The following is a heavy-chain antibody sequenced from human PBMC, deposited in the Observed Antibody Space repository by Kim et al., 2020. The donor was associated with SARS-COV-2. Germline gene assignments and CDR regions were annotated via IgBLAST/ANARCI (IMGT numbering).Heavy chain of an antibody. V-gene: IGHV3-23*01. D-gene: IGHD3-22*01. CDR1: GFTFNNYA. Sequence: GGSLRLSCAASGFTFNNYAMNWVRQAPGKGPEWVSGMTGDGTEIYYADSVKGRFTISRDNSRNTLYLQMSSLTAEDTAVYYCTKRDFYDSSTFSPFLDTWGQGTLVTV. J-gene: IGHJ5*02. CDR3: TKRDFYDSSTFSPFLDT. CDR2: MTGDGTEI.